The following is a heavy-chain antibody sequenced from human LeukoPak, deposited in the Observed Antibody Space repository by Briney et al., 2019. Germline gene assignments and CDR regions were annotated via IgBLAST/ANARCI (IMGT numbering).Heavy chain of an antibody. Sequence: ASVKVSCKASGGTFNNYAINWVRQAPGQGLEWMGGIIPIFGSSNYAQKFQGRVTMTRNTSISTAYMELSSLRSEDTAVYYCARKKVTQDYWGQGTLVTVSS. CDR2: IIPIFGSS. D-gene: IGHD4-23*01. J-gene: IGHJ4*02. V-gene: IGHV1-69*05. CDR1: GGTFNNYA. CDR3: ARKKVTQDY.